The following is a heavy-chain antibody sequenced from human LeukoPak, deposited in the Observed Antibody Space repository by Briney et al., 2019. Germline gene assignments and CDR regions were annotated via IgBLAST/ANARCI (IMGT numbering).Heavy chain of an antibody. CDR3: ARGEGFGESPRPLDY. Sequence: GGSLRLSCVASGFTFSSYWMSWVRQAPGKGLEWVANIKQDGSEKYYVDSVKGRFTISRDNAKNSLYLQMNSLRAEDTAVYYCARGEGFGESPRPLDYWGQGTLVTVSS. V-gene: IGHV3-7*01. CDR1: GFTFSSYW. CDR2: IKQDGSEK. D-gene: IGHD3-10*01. J-gene: IGHJ4*02.